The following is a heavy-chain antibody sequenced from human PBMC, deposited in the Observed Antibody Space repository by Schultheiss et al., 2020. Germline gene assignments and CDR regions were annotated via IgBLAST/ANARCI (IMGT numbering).Heavy chain of an antibody. CDR1: GYSFTSYW. V-gene: IGHV5-10-1*01. CDR3: ARRNKWDTAMGEDY. CDR2: IDPSDSYT. D-gene: IGHD5-18*01. Sequence: GGSLRLSCKGSGYSFTSYWISWVRQMPGKGLEWMGRIDPSDSYTNYSPSFQGHVTISADKSISTAYLQWSSLKASDTAMYYCARRNKWDTAMGEDYWGQGTLVTVSS. J-gene: IGHJ4*02.